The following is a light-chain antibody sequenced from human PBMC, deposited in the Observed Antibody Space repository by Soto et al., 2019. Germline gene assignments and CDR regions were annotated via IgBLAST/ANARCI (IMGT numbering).Light chain of an antibody. CDR1: QSVSAN. CDR2: DTS. CDR3: QQYGSSRWT. V-gene: IGKV3-20*01. Sequence: DIVLTQSPATLSVSPGERATLSCRASQSVSANLAWYQHKPGQAPRLLIYDTSTRATGVPTRFSGSGSGTDFTLTISRLEPEDFAVYYCQQYGSSRWTFGQGTKVDIK. J-gene: IGKJ1*01.